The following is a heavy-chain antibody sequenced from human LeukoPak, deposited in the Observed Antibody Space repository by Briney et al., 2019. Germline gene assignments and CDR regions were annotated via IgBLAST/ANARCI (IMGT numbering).Heavy chain of an antibody. V-gene: IGHV3-20*04. Sequence: GGSLRLSCAASGFTFDDYGMSWVRQAPGEGLEWVSGINWNGGSTGYADSVKGRFTISRDNAKNSLYLQMNSLRAEDTTLYYCARAPPTYYYDSSGYYPPLDYWSQGTLVTVSS. CDR1: GFTFDDYG. CDR3: ARAPPTYYYDSSGYYPPLDY. D-gene: IGHD3-22*01. CDR2: INWNGGST. J-gene: IGHJ4*02.